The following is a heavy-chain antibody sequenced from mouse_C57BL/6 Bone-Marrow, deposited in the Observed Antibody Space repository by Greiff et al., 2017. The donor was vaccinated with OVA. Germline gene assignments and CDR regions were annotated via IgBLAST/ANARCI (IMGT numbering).Heavy chain of an antibody. CDR3: ARGGGYGTHWYFDV. CDR1: GYAFSSSW. V-gene: IGHV1-82*01. D-gene: IGHD2-1*01. J-gene: IGHJ1*03. CDR2: IYPGDGDT. Sequence: VKLMESGPELVKPGASVKISCKASGYAFSSSWMNWVKQRPGKGLEWIGRIYPGDGDTNYNGKFKGKATLTADKSSSTAYMQLSSLTSEDSAVYFCARGGGYGTHWYFDVWGTGTTVTVSS.